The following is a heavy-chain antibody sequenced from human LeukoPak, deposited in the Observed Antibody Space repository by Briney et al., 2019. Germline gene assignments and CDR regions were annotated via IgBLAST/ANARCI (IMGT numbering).Heavy chain of an antibody. CDR2: MHHSETA. Sequence: SETLSLKCNVSGYSISDGYYWGWIRRPPGKGLEWIGSMHHSETAYYSPSLRSRVTISVDTSRNQFSLKLNAVTAADTAMYVCVRGPSFYDSTGYYGAFEVWGQGTVVTVSS. V-gene: IGHV4-38-2*02. CDR1: GYSISDGYY. D-gene: IGHD3-22*01. CDR3: VRGPSFYDSTGYYGAFEV. J-gene: IGHJ3*01.